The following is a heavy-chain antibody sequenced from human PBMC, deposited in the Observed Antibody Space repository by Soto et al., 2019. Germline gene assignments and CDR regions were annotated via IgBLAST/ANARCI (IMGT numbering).Heavy chain of an antibody. J-gene: IGHJ4*02. CDR2: INAGNGNT. CDR1: GYTFTSYP. CDR3: ARSITLAGDY. D-gene: IGHD1-20*01. Sequence: QVQLVQSGAEVKKPGASVKVSCKASGYTFTSYPMHWVRQAPGQRLEWMGWINAGNGNTKYSQKFQGRVTITRDTSASTSYMERSSLRSEDTAVYYCARSITLAGDYWGQGTLVTVSS. V-gene: IGHV1-3*01.